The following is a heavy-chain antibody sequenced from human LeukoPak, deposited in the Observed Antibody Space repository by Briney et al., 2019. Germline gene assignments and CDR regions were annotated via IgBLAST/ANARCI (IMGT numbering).Heavy chain of an antibody. J-gene: IGHJ4*02. V-gene: IGHV4-34*01. CDR1: GGSFSGYY. CDR2: INHSGST. CDR3: ARGLSPSDFDY. Sequence: SETLSLTCAVYGGSFSGYYWSWIRQLPGKGLEWIGEINHSGSTNYNPSLKSRVTISVDTSKNQFSLKLSSVTAADTAVYYCARGLSPSDFDYWGQGTLVTVSS. D-gene: IGHD3-10*01.